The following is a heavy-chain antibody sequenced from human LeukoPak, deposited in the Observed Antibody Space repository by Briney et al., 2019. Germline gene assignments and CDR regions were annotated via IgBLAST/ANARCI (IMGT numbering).Heavy chain of an antibody. J-gene: IGHJ4*02. CDR1: GFTFSSYG. CDR2: ISYDGSNK. D-gene: IGHD3-22*01. Sequence: GRSLRLSCAASGFTFSSYGMHWVRQAPGKGLEWVAVISYDGSNKYYADSVKGRFTISRDNSKNTLYLQMNSLRAEDTAVYYCAREYYYDSSGEDYRGQGTLVTVSS. V-gene: IGHV3-30*03. CDR3: AREYYYDSSGEDY.